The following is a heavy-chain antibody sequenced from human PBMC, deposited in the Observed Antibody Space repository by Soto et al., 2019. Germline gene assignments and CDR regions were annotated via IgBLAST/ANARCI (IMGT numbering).Heavy chain of an antibody. J-gene: IGHJ6*04. V-gene: IGHV4-34*01. D-gene: IGHD2-15*01. Sequence: SETLSLTCAVYGGSLIGYSWHWVRQPPGKGLEWIGEIDHSGSTKYNPSLKNRVTFSVDTSKNQFSLNLTSVTASDTALYYCARGFPVYSYRYLLAVRAKGTSVTVSS. CDR3: ARGFPVYSYRYLLAV. CDR1: GGSLIGYS. CDR2: IDHSGST.